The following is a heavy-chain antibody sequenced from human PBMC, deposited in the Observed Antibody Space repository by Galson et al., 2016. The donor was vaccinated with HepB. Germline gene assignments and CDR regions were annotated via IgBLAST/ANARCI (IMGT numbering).Heavy chain of an antibody. CDR1: GFTFTGHY. CDR3: ADLGDFDY. Sequence: SLRLSCAASGFTFTGHYIEWVRQAPGKGLEWIGLIMNDVENYATYYAASVRGRFTISRDDSKNLVYLQMNSLKIEDTAVYYCADLGDFDYWGQGTLVTVSS. CDR2: IMNDVENYAT. J-gene: IGHJ4*02. V-gene: IGHV3-72*01. D-gene: IGHD7-27*01.